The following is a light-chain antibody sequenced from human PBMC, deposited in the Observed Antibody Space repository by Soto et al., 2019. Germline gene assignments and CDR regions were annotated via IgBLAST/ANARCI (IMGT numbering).Light chain of an antibody. CDR3: NSYTTSSTYV. J-gene: IGLJ1*01. CDR1: SSDVGGYKY. V-gene: IGLV2-14*01. Sequence: QSALTQPASVSGSPGQSITISCTGTSSDVGGYKYVSGYQQHPGKAPKLMIYDVKKRPSGVSNRFSGSKSGNTASLTISGLQAEDEADYYCNSYTTSSTYVFGTGTKVTV. CDR2: DVK.